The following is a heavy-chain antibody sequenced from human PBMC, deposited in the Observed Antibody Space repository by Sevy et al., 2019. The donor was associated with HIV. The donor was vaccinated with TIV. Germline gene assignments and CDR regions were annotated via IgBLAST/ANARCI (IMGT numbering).Heavy chain of an antibody. Sequence: SETLSLTCTVSGGSISSYYWSWIWQPAGKGLEWIGRIYTSGSTNYNPSLKSRVTMSVDTSKNQFSLKLSSVTAADTAVYYCARDYIAYEGNLEWLLYGLRSGYYYGMDVWGQGTTVTVSS. V-gene: IGHV4-4*07. J-gene: IGHJ6*02. CDR3: ARDYIAYEGNLEWLLYGLRSGYYYGMDV. D-gene: IGHD3-3*01. CDR1: GGSISSYY. CDR2: IYTSGST.